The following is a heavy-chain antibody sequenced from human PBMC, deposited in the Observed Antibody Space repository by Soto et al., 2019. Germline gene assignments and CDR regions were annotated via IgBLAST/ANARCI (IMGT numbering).Heavy chain of an antibody. D-gene: IGHD2-15*01. CDR3: ARPSKSLGGPKDIVVVVAVPDAFDI. Sequence: QVQLVQSGAEVKKPGASVKVSCKASGYTFTSYAMHWVRQAPGQRLEWMGWINAGNGNTKYSQKFQGRVTITRDTSASTDYRELSSLRSEDTAVYYCARPSKSLGGPKDIVVVVAVPDAFDIWGQGTMVTVSS. CDR1: GYTFTSYA. CDR2: INAGNGNT. V-gene: IGHV1-3*01. J-gene: IGHJ3*02.